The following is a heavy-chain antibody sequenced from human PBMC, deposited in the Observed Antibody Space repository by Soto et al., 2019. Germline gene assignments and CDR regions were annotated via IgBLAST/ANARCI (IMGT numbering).Heavy chain of an antibody. Sequence: QITLKESGPTLVKPTQTLTLTCTFSGFSLSTSGVGVGWIRQPPGKALEWPALIYWNDDKRYSPSLKSRLTITKDTSKNQVVLTMTNMDPVDTATYYCAHSKGPCNGGTCYQGWFDPWGQGTLVTVSS. CDR2: IYWNDDK. CDR3: AHSKGPCNGGTCYQGWFDP. J-gene: IGHJ5*02. V-gene: IGHV2-5*01. CDR1: GFSLSTSGVG. D-gene: IGHD2-15*01.